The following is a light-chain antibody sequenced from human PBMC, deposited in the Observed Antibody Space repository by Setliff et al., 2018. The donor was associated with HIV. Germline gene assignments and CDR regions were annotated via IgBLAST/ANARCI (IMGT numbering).Light chain of an antibody. Sequence: QSVLTQPASVSGSPGQSITISCNGTSSDLGSYNLVSWYQEPPGKVPKLIIYEVSKRSSGLSYRFSGSKSGNTASLTIVGLQPEDEADYYCCSYRSSSCDVFGTGTKAPS. CDR3: CSYRSSSCDV. CDR2: EVS. V-gene: IGLV2-23*02. CDR1: SSDLGSYNL. J-gene: IGLJ1*01.